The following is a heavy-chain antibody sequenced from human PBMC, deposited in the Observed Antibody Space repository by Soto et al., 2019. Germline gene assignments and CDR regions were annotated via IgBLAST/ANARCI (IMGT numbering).Heavy chain of an antibody. Sequence: GGSLRLSCAASGFTVSSNYMSWVRQAPGKRLEWVSVIYSGGSTYYADSVKGRFTISRHNSKNTLYLQMNSLRAEDTAVYYCARAHIAAAGNDAFDIWGQGTMVTVSS. CDR1: GFTVSSNY. CDR3: ARAHIAAAGNDAFDI. J-gene: IGHJ3*02. V-gene: IGHV3-53*04. CDR2: IYSGGST. D-gene: IGHD6-13*01.